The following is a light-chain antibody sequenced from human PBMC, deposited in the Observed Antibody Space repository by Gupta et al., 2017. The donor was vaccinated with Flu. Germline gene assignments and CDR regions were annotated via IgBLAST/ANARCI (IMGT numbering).Light chain of an antibody. J-gene: IGKJ1*01. V-gene: IGKV1-33*01. Sequence: DIQMTQSQSSLSASVGDRVNITCQASQDITNYLNWYQQKPGKAPKLLIYDASKLDIGVPSRFSGSGSGTXFIFTIXSLQPEDFATYYCQQYDNLPRTFGXGTKVEI. CDR1: QDITNY. CDR3: QQYDNLPRT. CDR2: DAS.